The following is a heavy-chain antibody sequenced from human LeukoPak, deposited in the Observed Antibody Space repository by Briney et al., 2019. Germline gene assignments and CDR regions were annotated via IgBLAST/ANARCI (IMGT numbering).Heavy chain of an antibody. D-gene: IGHD3-10*01. CDR3: TRQPKSCTPGVFVTGKACWFDS. CDR2: IYYSGIT. J-gene: IGHJ5*01. Sequence: SGTLSLTCAVSGASISNNNWWSWVRQPPGKGLEWIGSIYYSGITYYNPSFKSPVTISIDTAKNQFSLRVTSVNAADTAVYYCTRQPKSCTPGVFVTGKACWFDSWGQGTLVTVSS. V-gene: IGHV4-4*02. CDR1: GASISNNNW.